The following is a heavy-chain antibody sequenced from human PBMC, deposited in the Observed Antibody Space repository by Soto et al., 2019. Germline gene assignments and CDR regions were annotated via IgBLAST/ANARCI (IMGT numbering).Heavy chain of an antibody. CDR1: GFTFSSYA. Sequence: QVQLVESGGGVVQPGRSLRLSCAASGFTFSSYAMHWVRQAPGKGLEWVAVISFDAKNKYYADCVKDRFTVSRDNSKNTLYVQMNSLRTEDTAVYYCARDSRFGNGYNLGFDYWGQGTLVTVSS. CDR3: ARDSRFGNGYNLGFDY. V-gene: IGHV3-30*04. CDR2: ISFDAKNK. D-gene: IGHD5-12*01. J-gene: IGHJ4*02.